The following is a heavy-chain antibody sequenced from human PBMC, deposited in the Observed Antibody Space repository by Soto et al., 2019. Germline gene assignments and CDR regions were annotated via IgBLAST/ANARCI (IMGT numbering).Heavy chain of an antibody. J-gene: IGHJ6*02. D-gene: IGHD5-18*01. CDR3: ARARDSDRYDYYGMDV. V-gene: IGHV1-69*13. CDR1: GGTFSSYA. Sequence: SVKVSCKASGGTFSSYAISWVRQAPGQGLEWMGGIIPIFGTANYAQKFQGRVTITADESTSTAYMELSSLRSEDTAVYYCARARDSDRYDYYGMDVWGQGTTVTVS. CDR2: IIPIFGTA.